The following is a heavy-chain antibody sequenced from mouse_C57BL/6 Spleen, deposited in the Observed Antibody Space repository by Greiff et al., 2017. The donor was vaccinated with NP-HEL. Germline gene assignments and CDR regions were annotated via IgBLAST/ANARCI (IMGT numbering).Heavy chain of an antibody. D-gene: IGHD1-1*01. CDR3: YYGSRDY. J-gene: IGHJ2*01. CDR1: GYTFTSYW. Sequence: QVQLQQPGAELVKPGASVKLSCKASGYTFTSYWMQWVKQRPGQGLEWIGEIDPSDSYTNYNQKFKGKATLTVDTSSSTAYMQLSSLTSEDSAVYYCYYGSRDYWGQGTTLTVSS. V-gene: IGHV1-50*01. CDR2: IDPSDSYT.